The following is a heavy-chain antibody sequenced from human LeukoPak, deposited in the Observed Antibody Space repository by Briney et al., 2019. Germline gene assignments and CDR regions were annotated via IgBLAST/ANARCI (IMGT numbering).Heavy chain of an antibody. Sequence: SVKVSCKASGGTFSSYAISWVRQAPGQGLEWMGRIIPIFGIANYALKFQGRVTITADKSTSTAYMELSSLRSEDTAVYYCAREADRRGYYYDSSGYYLDYWGQGTLVTVSS. CDR2: IIPIFGIA. CDR3: AREADRRGYYYDSSGYYLDY. CDR1: GGTFSSYA. V-gene: IGHV1-69*04. J-gene: IGHJ4*02. D-gene: IGHD3-22*01.